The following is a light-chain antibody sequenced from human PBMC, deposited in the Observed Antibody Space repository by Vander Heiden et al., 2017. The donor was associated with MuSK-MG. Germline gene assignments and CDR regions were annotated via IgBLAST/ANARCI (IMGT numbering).Light chain of an antibody. CDR2: ALS. Sequence: QSALTQTRSVSGSPGQSVTIPCPGTSSDVGGYNYVSGDQQPPGKAPKLMVYALSARPSGVPDRFSGSKSGNTASLTISGLQAEDEADYFCCSYAGNSVVFGGGTKLTVL. V-gene: IGLV2-11*01. J-gene: IGLJ2*01. CDR1: SSDVGGYNY. CDR3: CSYAGNSVV.